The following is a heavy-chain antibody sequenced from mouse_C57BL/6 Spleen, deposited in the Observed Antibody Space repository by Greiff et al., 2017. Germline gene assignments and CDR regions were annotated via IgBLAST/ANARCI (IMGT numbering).Heavy chain of an antibody. D-gene: IGHD2-4*01. CDR2: INPSNGGT. Sequence: VQLQQSGTELVKPGASVKLSCKASGYTFTSYWMHWVKQRPGQGLEWIGNINPSNGGTNYNEKFKSKATLTVDKSSSTAYMQLSSLTSEDAAVYYCAGGGITTRDDFDYWGQGTTLTVSS. V-gene: IGHV1-53*01. J-gene: IGHJ2*01. CDR1: GYTFTSYW. CDR3: AGGGITTRDDFDY.